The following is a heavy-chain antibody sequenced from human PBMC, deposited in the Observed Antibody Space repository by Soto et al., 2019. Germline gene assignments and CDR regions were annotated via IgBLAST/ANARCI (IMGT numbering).Heavy chain of an antibody. V-gene: IGHV1-3*01. J-gene: IGHJ4*02. Sequence: QVHLVQSGAEVKKPGASVKVSCKASGYIFSTYTMHWVRQAPGQRLEWMGWINAANGNTKYSQNFQGRATISRDTSASTAYLELSSLRSEDTAVYYCARVSFETSGYADYWGQGTLVTVSS. D-gene: IGHD3-22*01. CDR1: GYIFSTYT. CDR3: ARVSFETSGYADY. CDR2: INAANGNT.